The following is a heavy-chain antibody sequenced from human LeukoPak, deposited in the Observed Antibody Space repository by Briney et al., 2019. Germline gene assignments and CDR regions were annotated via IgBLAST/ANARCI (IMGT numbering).Heavy chain of an antibody. CDR2: INPSGGST. CDR1: GNTFTSYY. V-gene: IGHV1-46*01. J-gene: IGHJ5*02. CDR3: ARDHPNTAMVMWFDP. Sequence: ASVKVSCKASGNTFTSYYMHWVRQAPGQGLEWMGIINPSGGSTSYAQKFQGRVTMTRDTSTSTVYMELSSLRSEDTAVYYCARDHPNTAMVMWFDPWGQGTLVTVSS. D-gene: IGHD5-18*01.